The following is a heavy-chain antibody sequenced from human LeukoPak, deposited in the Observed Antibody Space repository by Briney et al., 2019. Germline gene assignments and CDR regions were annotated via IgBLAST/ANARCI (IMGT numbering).Heavy chain of an antibody. V-gene: IGHV3-23*01. CDR2: FSGSGGST. Sequence: GGSLRLSCAASGFTFSSYAMSWVRQAPGKGLECISGFSGSGGSTYYADSVKGRFTISRDNSKNTLYLQMNSLRAEDTAVYYCAKGSKGVVFTRDHYMDVWGKGTTVTISS. J-gene: IGHJ6*03. CDR3: AKGSKGVVFTRDHYMDV. D-gene: IGHD3-3*01. CDR1: GFTFSSYA.